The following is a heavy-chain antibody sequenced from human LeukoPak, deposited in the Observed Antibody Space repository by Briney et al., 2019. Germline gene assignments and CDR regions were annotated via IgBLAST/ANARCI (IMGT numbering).Heavy chain of an antibody. V-gene: IGHV4-38-2*02. CDR1: GYSISSGYY. Sequence: SETLSLTCTVSGYSISSGYYWGWIRQPPGKGLEWIGSIYHSGSTYYNPSLKSRVTISVDTSKNQFSLKLSSVTAADTAVYYCAKDGGYDPHQTECYFDYWGQGTLVTVSS. J-gene: IGHJ4*02. CDR2: IYHSGST. CDR3: AKDGGYDPHQTECYFDY. D-gene: IGHD1-14*01.